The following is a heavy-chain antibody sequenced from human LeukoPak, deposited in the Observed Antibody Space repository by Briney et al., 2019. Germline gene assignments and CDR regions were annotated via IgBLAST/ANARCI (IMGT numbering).Heavy chain of an antibody. CDR2: IKPDGSET. CDR3: LAGGGY. V-gene: IGHV3-7*03. Sequence: GGSLRLSCAASGFTFSPYSMNWVRQAPGKGLEWVANIKPDGSETYYVDSVKGRFTVTRDNAQSSLHLQMDNLRGEDTAVYYCLAGGGYWGQGTLVTVSS. D-gene: IGHD3-10*01. CDR1: GFTFSPYS. J-gene: IGHJ4*02.